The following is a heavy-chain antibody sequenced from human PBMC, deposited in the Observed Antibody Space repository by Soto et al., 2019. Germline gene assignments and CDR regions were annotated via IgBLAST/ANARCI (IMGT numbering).Heavy chain of an antibody. CDR2: IYYSGST. V-gene: IGHV4-31*03. CDR1: GGSISSGGYY. Sequence: QVQLQESGPGLVKPSQTLSLTCTVSGGSISSGGYYWSWIRQHPGKGLEWIGYIYYSGSTYYNPSLKRRVTISVDTSKNQFSLKLSSVTAADTAVYYCARESYYYDSSGSPRAFDIWGQGTMVTVSS. CDR3: ARESYYYDSSGSPRAFDI. J-gene: IGHJ3*02. D-gene: IGHD3-22*01.